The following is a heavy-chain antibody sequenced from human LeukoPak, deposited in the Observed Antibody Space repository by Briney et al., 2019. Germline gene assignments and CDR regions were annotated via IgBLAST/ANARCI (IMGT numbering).Heavy chain of an antibody. Sequence: GGSLRLSCAASGFTFSSYSMNWVRQAPGKGLEWVSAISRSSGYPYYADSVKGRFTISTDNAKNSVYLQMNSLRAEDTAVYYCARGGTATYYFDYWGQGTLVTVSS. J-gene: IGHJ4*02. CDR3: ARGGTATYYFDY. CDR2: ISRSSGYP. V-gene: IGHV3-21*06. D-gene: IGHD3-16*01. CDR1: GFTFSSYS.